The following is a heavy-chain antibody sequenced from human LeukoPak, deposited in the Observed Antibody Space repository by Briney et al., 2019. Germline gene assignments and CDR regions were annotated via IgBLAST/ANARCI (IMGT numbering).Heavy chain of an antibody. J-gene: IGHJ4*02. D-gene: IGHD2-2*01. CDR3: AKMPGYCSSTSCPLDY. Sequence: GGSLRLSCVASEFTFNNYGMHWVRQAPGKGLEWVSAISGSGGSTYYADSVKGRFTISRDNSKNTLYLQMNSLRAEDTAVYYCAKMPGYCSSTSCPLDYWGQGTLVTVSS. CDR2: ISGSGGST. CDR1: EFTFNNYG. V-gene: IGHV3-23*01.